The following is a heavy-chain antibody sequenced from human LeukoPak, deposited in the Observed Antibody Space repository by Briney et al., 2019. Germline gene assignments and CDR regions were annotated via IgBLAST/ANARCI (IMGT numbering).Heavy chain of an antibody. D-gene: IGHD1-1*01. J-gene: IGHJ4*02. Sequence: PSGTLSLTCTVSGGSISSSSYYWGWIRQPPGKGLEWIGSIYYSGSTYYNPSLKSRVTISVDTSKNQFSLKLSSVTAADTAVYYCARESTRERPGCWGQGTLVIVSS. CDR2: IYYSGST. CDR1: GGSISSSSYY. CDR3: ARESTRERPGC. V-gene: IGHV4-39*02.